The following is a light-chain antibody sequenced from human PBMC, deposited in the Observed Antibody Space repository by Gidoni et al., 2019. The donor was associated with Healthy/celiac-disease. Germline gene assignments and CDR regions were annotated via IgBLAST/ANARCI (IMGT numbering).Light chain of an antibody. CDR3: QHRSNWPPGFT. CDR1: QSVSSY. CDR2: DAS. Sequence: EIVLTQSPATLSLSPGERATLSCRASQSVSSYLAWYQQKPGQAPRLRIYDASNRATGIPARFSGSGSGTDFNLTITSLEPEDFAFYYCQHRSNWPPGFTFGPGTKVDIK. V-gene: IGKV3-11*01. J-gene: IGKJ3*01.